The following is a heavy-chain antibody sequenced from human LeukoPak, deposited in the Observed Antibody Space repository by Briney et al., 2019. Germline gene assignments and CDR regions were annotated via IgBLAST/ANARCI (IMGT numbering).Heavy chain of an antibody. D-gene: IGHD5-12*01. CDR1: GCILTDYY. Sequence: GGSLRLSRAASGCILTDYYMGWVRQAPGAGREWVSYISSSGSNIYYTDSAKGPFSISRDNAKDSLYVQMNSLRAEDTAVYYCARDQGSSYEEHFDYWGQGTLVTVSS. CDR3: ARDQGSSYEEHFDY. V-gene: IGHV3-11*01. J-gene: IGHJ4*02. CDR2: ISSSGSNI.